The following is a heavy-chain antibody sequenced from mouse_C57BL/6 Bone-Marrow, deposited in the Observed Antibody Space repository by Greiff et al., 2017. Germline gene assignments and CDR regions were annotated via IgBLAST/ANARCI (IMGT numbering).Heavy chain of an antibody. CDR2: IDPENGDT. Sequence: EVQLQESGAELVRPGASVKLSCTASGFNIKDDYMHWVKQRPEQGLEWIGWIDPENGDTEYASKFQGKAPITADTSSTTAYLQLSSLTSEDTDVYYCTTPDYYAMDYWGQGTSVTVSS. V-gene: IGHV14-4*01. CDR1: GFNIKDDY. J-gene: IGHJ4*01. CDR3: TTPDYYAMDY.